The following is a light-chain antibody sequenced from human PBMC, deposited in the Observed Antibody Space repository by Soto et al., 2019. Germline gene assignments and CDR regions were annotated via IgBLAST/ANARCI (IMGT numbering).Light chain of an antibody. J-gene: IGKJ1*01. V-gene: IGKV1-5*03. CDR1: QSINNW. Sequence: DIQMTQSPSTLSASVGDRVTITCRASQSINNWLAWYQQKPGKPPKLLIYKASSLESGVPSRFSGSGSGTEFTLTISSLQPDDLATYYCQQYNTYSSTFGQGTKVDIK. CDR2: KAS. CDR3: QQYNTYSST.